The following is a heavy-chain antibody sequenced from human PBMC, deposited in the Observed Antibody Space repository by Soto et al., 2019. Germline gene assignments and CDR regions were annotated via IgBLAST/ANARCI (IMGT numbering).Heavy chain of an antibody. D-gene: IGHD6-13*01. CDR3: GRVGYYVDY. J-gene: IGHJ4*02. CDR1: GGSISSGGYY. CDR2: IYYSGST. Sequence: PSETLSLTCTVSGGSISSGGYYWTWIRQHPGKGLEWIGYIYYSGSTYYNLSLKSQVSISLDTSKNQFSPKLSSVTAADTAVYYCGRVGYYVDYLGQGTLVT. V-gene: IGHV4-31*01.